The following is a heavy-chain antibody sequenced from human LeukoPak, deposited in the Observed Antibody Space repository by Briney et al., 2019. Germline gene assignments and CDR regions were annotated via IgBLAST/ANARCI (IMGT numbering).Heavy chain of an antibody. J-gene: IGHJ4*02. Sequence: GGSLRLSCTASGFTFSSYAMTWVRQAPGKGLEWVSVISVSGSTTYLADSVRGRFTISRDNSKNTLYLQMNSLRAEDTAVYYCAKAGRFGSSIWADNWGQGTLVTVSS. CDR2: ISVSGSTT. V-gene: IGHV3-23*01. CDR3: AKAGRFGSSIWADN. CDR1: GFTFSSYA. D-gene: IGHD6-13*01.